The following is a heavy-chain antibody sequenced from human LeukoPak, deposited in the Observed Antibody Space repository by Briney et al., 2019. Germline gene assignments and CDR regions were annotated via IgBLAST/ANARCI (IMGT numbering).Heavy chain of an antibody. Sequence: SETLSLTCSVSGGSVSSGSYYWSWIRQPPGKGLEWIGYIYYSGSTNYNPSLKSRVTISVDTSKNQFSLKLSSVTAADTAVYYCASSYAHPLDYWGQGTLVTVSS. CDR1: GGSVSSGSYY. V-gene: IGHV4-61*01. J-gene: IGHJ4*02. D-gene: IGHD2-2*01. CDR2: IYYSGST. CDR3: ASSYAHPLDY.